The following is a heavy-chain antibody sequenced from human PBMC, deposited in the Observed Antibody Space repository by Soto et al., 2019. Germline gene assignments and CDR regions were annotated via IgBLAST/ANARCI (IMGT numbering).Heavy chain of an antibody. Sequence: ASVKVSCKASGYTFTSYAMNWVRQAPGQRLEWMGWINAINGDTNYSQKFQDRVTITTDKFTSTVYMELSSLKSEDTAVYYCARGVTSGSFPPFDLWGQGTLVTVSS. J-gene: IGHJ4*02. CDR1: GYTFTSYA. CDR3: ARGVTSGSFPPFDL. V-gene: IGHV1-3*01. D-gene: IGHD1-26*01. CDR2: INAINGDT.